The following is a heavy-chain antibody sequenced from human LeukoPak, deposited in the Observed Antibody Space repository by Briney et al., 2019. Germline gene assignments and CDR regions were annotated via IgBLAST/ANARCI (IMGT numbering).Heavy chain of an antibody. V-gene: IGHV3-43*02. CDR1: GLSFDEYA. D-gene: IGHD2-2*01. Sequence: GGSLRLSCAASGLSFDEYAMHWVRQAPGKGLELVSLISGDGHSTYYADSVKGRFTISRDNSKNSLYLQMNRLKTEDTALYYCTKDRYCTTTNCPFDYWGQGTLVTVSS. CDR2: ISGDGHST. CDR3: TKDRYCTTTNCPFDY. J-gene: IGHJ4*02.